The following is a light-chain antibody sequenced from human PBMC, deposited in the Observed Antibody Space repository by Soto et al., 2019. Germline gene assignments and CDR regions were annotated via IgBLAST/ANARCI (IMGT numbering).Light chain of an antibody. CDR2: GVS. CDR1: QSVSGSD. CDR3: QQRRNWPPGIT. J-gene: IGKJ5*01. V-gene: IGKV3-11*01. Sequence: EVVLTQSPGTLSLSPGESATLSCRASQSVSGSDLAWYQQKPGQAPRLLISGVSNRATGIPARFSGSGSGTDFTLTISSLEPEDFAVYYCQQRRNWPPGITFGQGTRLEIK.